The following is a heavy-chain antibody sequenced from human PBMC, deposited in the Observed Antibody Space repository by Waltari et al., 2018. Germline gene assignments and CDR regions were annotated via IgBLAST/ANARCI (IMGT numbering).Heavy chain of an antibody. CDR1: AFTFSSSC. CDR3: AKDFGALRWYFDL. V-gene: IGHV3-30*02. Sequence: QVQLVESGRGVVQPGGSLRLSCAASAFTFSSSCLPWVCQAPGKGLEWVAFIRDDGSNKYYADSVKGRFTISRDNSTNTLYLQMNSLRAEDTAVYYCAKDFGALRWYFDLWGRGTLVTVSS. D-gene: IGHD2-15*01. J-gene: IGHJ2*01. CDR2: IRDDGSNK.